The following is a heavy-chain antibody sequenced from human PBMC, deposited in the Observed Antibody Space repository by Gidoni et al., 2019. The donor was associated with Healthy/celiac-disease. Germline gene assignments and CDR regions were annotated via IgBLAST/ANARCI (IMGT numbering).Heavy chain of an antibody. J-gene: IGHJ3*02. D-gene: IGHD2-15*01. Sequence: QVQLVESGGGVVQPGRSLSLSCSASGLPFSSYGRHWVRQAPGKGLEWLAVIWYDGSNKYYADSVKGRFTISRDNSKNTLYLQMNSLRAEDTAVYYCARTPKRIGDAFDIWGQGTMVTVSS. CDR3: ARTPKRIGDAFDI. CDR1: GLPFSSYG. CDR2: IWYDGSNK. V-gene: IGHV3-33*01.